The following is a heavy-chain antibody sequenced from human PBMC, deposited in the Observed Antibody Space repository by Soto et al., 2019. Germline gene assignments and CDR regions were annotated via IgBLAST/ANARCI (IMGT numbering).Heavy chain of an antibody. CDR2: IKQDGSEK. CDR1: GFTFSSYW. D-gene: IGHD2-2*01. J-gene: IGHJ6*03. CDR3: ARDRGLGYCSSTSCWSGNYYYYMDV. V-gene: IGHV3-7*01. Sequence: EVQLVESGGGLVQPGGSLRLSCAASGFTFSSYWMSWVRQAPGKGLEWVANIKQDGSEKYYVDSVKGRFTISRDNAKKSLYLQLNSLRAEDTAVYYCARDRGLGYCSSTSCWSGNYYYYMDVWGKGTTVTVSS.